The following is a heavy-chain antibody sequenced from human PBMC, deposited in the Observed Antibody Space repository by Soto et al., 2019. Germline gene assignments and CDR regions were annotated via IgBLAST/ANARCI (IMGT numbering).Heavy chain of an antibody. CDR2: IYSGGST. J-gene: IGHJ4*02. Sequence: PGGSLRLSCAASGFTVSSNYMSWVRQAPGKGLEWVSVIYSGGSTYYADSVKGRFTISRDNSKNTLYLQMNSLKTEDTAVYYCTTDSAIVATKHGGNYWGQGTLVTVSS. D-gene: IGHD5-12*01. CDR1: GFTVSSNY. V-gene: IGHV3-66*01. CDR3: TTDSAIVATKHGGNY.